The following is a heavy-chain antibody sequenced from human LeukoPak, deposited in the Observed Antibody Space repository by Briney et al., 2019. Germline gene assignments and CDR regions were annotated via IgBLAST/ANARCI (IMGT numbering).Heavy chain of an antibody. CDR1: GYTFTSYY. CDR2: INPSGGST. J-gene: IGHJ5*02. CDR3: ARERGIVVVPAAILPPNWFDP. D-gene: IGHD2-2*02. Sequence: ASVTVSCKASGYTFTSYYMHWVRQAPGQGLEWMGLINPSGGSTSYAQKFQGRVTMTRDMSTSTVYMELSSLRSEDTAVYYCARERGIVVVPAAILPPNWFDPWGQGTLVTVSS. V-gene: IGHV1-46*01.